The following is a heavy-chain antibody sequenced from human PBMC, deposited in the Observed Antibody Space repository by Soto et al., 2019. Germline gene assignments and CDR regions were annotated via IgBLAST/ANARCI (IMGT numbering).Heavy chain of an antibody. D-gene: IGHD2-2*01. V-gene: IGHV4-34*01. CDR1: GGSFSGYY. CDR3: ARLCPPDHALPQNYYYYYMDV. CDR2: INHSGST. Sequence: SETLSLTCAVYGGSFSGYYWSWIRQPPGKGLEWIGEINHSGSTNYNPSLKSRVTISVDTSKNQFSLKLSSVTAADTAVYYCARLCPPDHALPQNYYYYYMDVWGKGTTVTVSS. J-gene: IGHJ6*03.